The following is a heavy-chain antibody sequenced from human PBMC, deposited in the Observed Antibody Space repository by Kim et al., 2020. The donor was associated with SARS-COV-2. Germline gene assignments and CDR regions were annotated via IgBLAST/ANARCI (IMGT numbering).Heavy chain of an antibody. J-gene: IGHJ4*02. Sequence: SETLSLTCTVSGGSISSYYWSWIRQPPGKGLEWIGYIYYSGSTNYNPSLKSRVTISVDTSKNQFSLKLSSVTAADTAVYYCARGFGSCIDYWGQGTLVTVSS. CDR3: ARGFGSCIDY. CDR1: GGSISSYY. D-gene: IGHD3-16*01. V-gene: IGHV4-59*01. CDR2: IYYSGST.